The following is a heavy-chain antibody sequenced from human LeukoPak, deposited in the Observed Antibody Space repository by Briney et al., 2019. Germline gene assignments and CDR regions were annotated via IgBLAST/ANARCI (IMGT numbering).Heavy chain of an antibody. Sequence: ASVKVSCKVSGYTLTELSIHWVRQAPGKGLEWMGGFDPEDAERIHAQRLQGRVTMTEDPSTDTAYMEPSGLRSEDTAVYYCATDKRQYNILTAYFKAEYFQYWGQGTLVTVSA. CDR1: GYTLTELS. CDR3: ATDKRQYNILTAYFKAEYFQY. D-gene: IGHD3-9*01. CDR2: FDPEDAER. J-gene: IGHJ1*01. V-gene: IGHV1-24*01.